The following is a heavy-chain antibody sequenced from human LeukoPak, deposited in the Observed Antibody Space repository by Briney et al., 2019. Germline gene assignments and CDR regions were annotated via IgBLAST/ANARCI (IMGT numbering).Heavy chain of an antibody. J-gene: IGHJ4*02. D-gene: IGHD5-18*01. CDR1: GFTFSSYW. CDR2: INNDGSFT. Sequence: GGSLRLSCAASGFTFSSYWMHWVRQAPGKGLVWVSRINNDGSFTSYADSVKGRSTISRDNAKNTLYLQVNSLRAEDTAVYFCPRDPSATAGYFDFWGQGTLVTVSS. V-gene: IGHV3-74*01. CDR3: PRDPSATAGYFDF.